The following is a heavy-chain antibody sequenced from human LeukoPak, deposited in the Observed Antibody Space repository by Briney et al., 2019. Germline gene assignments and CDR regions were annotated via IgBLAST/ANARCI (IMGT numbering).Heavy chain of an antibody. CDR1: GFTFSSYA. V-gene: IGHV3-30*04. J-gene: IGHJ4*02. Sequence: PGRSLRLSCAASGFTFSSYAMHWVRRAPGKGLEWVAVISYDGSNKYYADSVKGRFTISRDNSKNTLYLQMNSLRAEDTAVYYCARVPDKVRQWLEDYYFDYWGQGTLVTVSS. CDR3: ARVPDKVRQWLEDYYFDY. D-gene: IGHD6-19*01. CDR2: ISYDGSNK.